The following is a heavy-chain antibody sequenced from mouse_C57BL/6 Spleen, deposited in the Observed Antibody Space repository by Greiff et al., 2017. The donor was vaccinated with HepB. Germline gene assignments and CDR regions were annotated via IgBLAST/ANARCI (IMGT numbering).Heavy chain of an antibody. J-gene: IGHJ2*01. V-gene: IGHV5-4*01. Sequence: EVKLQESGGGLVKPGGSLKLSCAASGFTFSSYAMSWVRQTPEKRLEWVATISDGGSYTYYPDNVKGRFTISRDNAKNNLYLQMSHLKSEDTAMYYCARDSNYGGGFDYWGQGTTLTVSS. CDR2: ISDGGSYT. CDR1: GFTFSSYA. D-gene: IGHD2-5*01. CDR3: ARDSNYGGGFDY.